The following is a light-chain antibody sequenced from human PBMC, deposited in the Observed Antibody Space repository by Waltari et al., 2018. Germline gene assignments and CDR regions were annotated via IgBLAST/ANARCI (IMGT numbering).Light chain of an antibody. J-gene: IGLJ1*01. CDR2: DDR. Sequence: SYVVTQSPSVSVAPGTTAKISCGGDNILSYSVHWYQQKAGQAPVLGVYDDRDRPSGVPERFSGSNSGNTATLTISRVEAGDEADYYCQVWNGGNDHDFVFGSGT. CDR3: QVWNGGNDHDFV. V-gene: IGLV3-21*03. CDR1: NILSYS.